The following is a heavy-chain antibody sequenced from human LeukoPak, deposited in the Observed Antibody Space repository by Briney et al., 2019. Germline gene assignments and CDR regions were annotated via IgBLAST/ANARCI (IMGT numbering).Heavy chain of an antibody. D-gene: IGHD5-18*01. CDR2: TDTSGVIT. V-gene: IGHV3-23*05. CDR3: AKGDTGVIRRYYLDS. CDR1: GFTFSNYG. J-gene: IGHJ4*02. Sequence: GGSLGLSCAASGFTFSNYGMSWVRQAPGKGLEWVSVTDTSGVITYYTDSVKGRFTISRDNSKNTLNLQMDSLRVEDTAVYYCAKGDTGVIRRYYLDSWGQGTLVTVSS.